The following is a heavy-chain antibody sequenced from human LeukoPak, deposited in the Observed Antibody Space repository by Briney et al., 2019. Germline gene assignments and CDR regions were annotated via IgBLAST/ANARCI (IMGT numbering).Heavy chain of an antibody. J-gene: IGHJ5*02. Sequence: ASVKVSCKASGYTFTSYDINCVRQDTGQGLEWMGWMNPNSGNTGYAQKFQGRVTITRNTSISTAYMELSSLRSEDTAVYYCARAHTSANWFDPWGQGTLVTVSS. CDR1: GYTFTSYD. CDR2: MNPNSGNT. CDR3: ARAHTSANWFDP. D-gene: IGHD3-10*01. V-gene: IGHV1-8*03.